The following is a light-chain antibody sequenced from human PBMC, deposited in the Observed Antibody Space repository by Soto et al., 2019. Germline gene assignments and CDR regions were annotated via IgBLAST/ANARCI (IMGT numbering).Light chain of an antibody. CDR3: QQYNNWPLTWT. V-gene: IGKV3D-15*01. J-gene: IGKJ1*01. Sequence: EIVLTQSPGTLSLSPGERATLSCRASQSVDSAYLAWFQHKPGQAPRLLIYSASIRATGIPDRFSGSGSGTEFTLTISSLQSEDFAVYYCQQYNNWPLTWTFGQGTKVEIK. CDR2: SAS. CDR1: QSVDSAY.